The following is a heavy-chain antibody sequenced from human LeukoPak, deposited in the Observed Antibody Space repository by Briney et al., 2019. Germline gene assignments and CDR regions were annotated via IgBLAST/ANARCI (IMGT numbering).Heavy chain of an antibody. CDR1: GYTLTELS. D-gene: IGHD6-6*01. CDR3: ATEVELVSYGMDV. Sequence: ASVNVSCKVSGYTLTELSIHWVRQAPGKGLEWMGGFDPEDGETIYAQKFQGRVTMTDDTSTDTAYMELSSLRSEDTAVYYCATEVELVSYGMDVWGQGTTVTVSS. V-gene: IGHV1-24*01. CDR2: FDPEDGET. J-gene: IGHJ6*02.